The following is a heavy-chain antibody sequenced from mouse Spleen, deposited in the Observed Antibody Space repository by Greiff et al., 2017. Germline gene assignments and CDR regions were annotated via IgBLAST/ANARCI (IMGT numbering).Heavy chain of an antibody. CDR1: GFTFSDYY. V-gene: IGHV5-12*01. Sequence: EVHLVESGGGLVQPGGSLKLSCAASGFTFSDYYMYWVRQTPEKRLEWVAYISNGGGSTYYPDTVKGRFTISRDNAKNTLYLQMSRLKSEDTAMYYCAREGYGRGYFDVWGTGTTVTVSS. D-gene: IGHD1-1*01. CDR2: ISNGGGST. CDR3: AREGYGRGYFDV. J-gene: IGHJ1*03.